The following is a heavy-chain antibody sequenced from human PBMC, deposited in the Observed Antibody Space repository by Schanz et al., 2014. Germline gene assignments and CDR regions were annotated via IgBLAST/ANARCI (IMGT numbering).Heavy chain of an antibody. Sequence: QVQLVQSGAEVKKPGASVKVSCKASGYTFTSYFIHWVRQAPGQGLEWMGRIIPVLAIADYAQKFQGRVTITADKSTSTAYMELTSLRSEDTAVYYCAGTYCSSTSCYTGYYYMDVWGKGTTVTVSS. V-gene: IGHV1-69*09. D-gene: IGHD2-2*02. CDR3: AGTYCSSTSCYTGYYYMDV. J-gene: IGHJ6*03. CDR2: IIPVLAIA. CDR1: GYTFTSYF.